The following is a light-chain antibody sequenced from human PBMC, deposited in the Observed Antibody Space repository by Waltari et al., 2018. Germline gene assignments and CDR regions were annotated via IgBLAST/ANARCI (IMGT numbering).Light chain of an antibody. J-gene: IGLJ2*01. CDR1: TGAVTSGHY. V-gene: IGLV7-43*01. Sequence: QTVVTQEPSLTVSPGGTVTLTCASSTGAVTSGHYPNWFQQKPGQAPRALIYATSNKYSGTPARFSGSRLGDKAALTLSGVQPEDGADYYCLLYAGGAHLFGGGTKLTVL. CDR2: ATS. CDR3: LLYAGGAHL.